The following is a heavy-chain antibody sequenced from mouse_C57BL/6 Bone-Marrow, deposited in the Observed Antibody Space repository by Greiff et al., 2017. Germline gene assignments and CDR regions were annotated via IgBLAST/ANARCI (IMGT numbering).Heavy chain of an antibody. CDR1: GFSLTSYG. CDR2: IWGVGST. Sequence: VQRVESGPGLVAPSQSLSITCTVSGFSLTSYGVDWVRQSPGKGLEWLGVIWGVGSTNYNSALKSRLSISQDNSKSQVFLKMNSLQTDDTAMYYCARDYGSSYGYWYFDVWGTGTTVTVSS. J-gene: IGHJ1*03. D-gene: IGHD1-1*01. V-gene: IGHV2-6*01. CDR3: ARDYGSSYGYWYFDV.